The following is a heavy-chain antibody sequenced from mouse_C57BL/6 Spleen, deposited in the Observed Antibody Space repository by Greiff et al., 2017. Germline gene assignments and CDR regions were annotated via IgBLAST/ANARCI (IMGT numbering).Heavy chain of an antibody. J-gene: IGHJ4*01. Sequence: DVKLVESGEGLVKPGGSLKLSCAASGFTFSSYAMSWVRQTPEKRLEWVAYISSGGDYIYYADTVKGRFTISRDNARNTLYLQMSSLKSEDTAMYYCTRFSHYDVDYYAMDYWGQGTSVTVSS. CDR1: GFTFSSYA. V-gene: IGHV5-9-1*02. D-gene: IGHD2-4*01. CDR3: TRFSHYDVDYYAMDY. CDR2: ISSGGDYI.